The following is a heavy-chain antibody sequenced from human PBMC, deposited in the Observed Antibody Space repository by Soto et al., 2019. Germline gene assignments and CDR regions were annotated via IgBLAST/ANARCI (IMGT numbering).Heavy chain of an antibody. CDR2: ISSSSST. V-gene: IGHV3-48*02. D-gene: IGHD3-3*01. J-gene: IGHJ4*02. CDR3: ARTLWSGYFQADY. Sequence: EVQLVESGGGLVQPGGSLRLSCVASGFTFSTYSMNWVRQAPGKGLEWISYISSSSSTTYADSVKGRCTISRDNAKNSLYLPTNSLRDEDKVVYYCARTLWSGYFQADYWGQGTLVNLS. CDR1: GFTFSTYS.